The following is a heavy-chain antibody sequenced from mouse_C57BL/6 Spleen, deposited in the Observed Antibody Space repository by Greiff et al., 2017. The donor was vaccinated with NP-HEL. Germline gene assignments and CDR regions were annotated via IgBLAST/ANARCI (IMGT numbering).Heavy chain of an antibody. Sequence: QVQLQQSGAELVKPGASVKLSCKASGYTFTEYTIHWVKQRSGQGLEWIGWFYPGSGSIKYNEKFKDKATLTADKSSSTVYMELSRLTSEDSAVYFCARHEGNYYDYDVPWFAYWGQGTLVTVSA. D-gene: IGHD2-4*01. CDR3: ARHEGNYYDYDVPWFAY. V-gene: IGHV1-62-2*01. CDR1: GYTFTEYT. J-gene: IGHJ3*01. CDR2: FYPGSGSI.